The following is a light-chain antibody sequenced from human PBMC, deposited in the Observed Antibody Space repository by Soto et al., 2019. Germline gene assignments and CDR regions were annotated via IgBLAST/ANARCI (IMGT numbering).Light chain of an antibody. CDR2: GNS. V-gene: IGLV1-40*01. CDR1: SSNIGAGYD. CDR3: QSYDSSLSGWEV. Sequence: HSVLTQPPSVSGVPGQRVTISCTGSSSNIGAGYDVHWYQQLPGTAPKLLIYGNSNRPSGVPDRFSGSKSGTSASLAITGLQAEDEADYYCQSYDSSLSGWEVFGTGTKVTVL. J-gene: IGLJ1*01.